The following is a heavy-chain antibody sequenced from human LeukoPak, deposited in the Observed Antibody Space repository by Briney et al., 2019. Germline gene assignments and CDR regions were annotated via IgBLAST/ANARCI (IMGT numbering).Heavy chain of an antibody. CDR1: GGTFSSYG. Sequence: GASVKVSCEASGGTFSSYGISWVRQAPGQGLEWMGGIIPFFGRADYAQKFQGRVTITADKSTSTAYMDLTSLKSEDTAVYYCARDNNDYVWGSYRYGFDPWGQGTLVTVSS. J-gene: IGHJ5*02. CDR3: ARDNNDYVWGSYRYGFDP. D-gene: IGHD3-16*02. V-gene: IGHV1-69*06. CDR2: IIPFFGRA.